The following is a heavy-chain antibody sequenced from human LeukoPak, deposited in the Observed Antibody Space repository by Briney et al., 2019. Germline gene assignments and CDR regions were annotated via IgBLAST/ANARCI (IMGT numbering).Heavy chain of an antibody. CDR2: MRYDATKE. D-gene: IGHD2-8*01. Sequence: PGGSLRLSCAASGFNFSNFGIHWVRQAPGKGLEWVAFMRYDATKEYYADSVKGRFTVSRDDSKNTVSLQINSLRADDTSVYYCARSVMMYASTYYFHYWGQGTLVTVSS. V-gene: IGHV3-30*02. CDR1: GFNFSNFG. CDR3: ARSVMMYASTYYFHY. J-gene: IGHJ4*02.